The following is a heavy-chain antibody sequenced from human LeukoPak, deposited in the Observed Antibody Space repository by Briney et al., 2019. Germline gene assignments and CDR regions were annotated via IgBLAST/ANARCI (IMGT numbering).Heavy chain of an antibody. V-gene: IGHV3-7*01. D-gene: IGHD6-13*01. Sequence: GGSLRLSCAASGFTFSSYWMSWVRQAPGKGLEWVANIKQDGSEKYYVDSVKGRFTISRGNAKNSLYLQMNSLRAEDTAVYYCARDYSSSWYEGAFDIWGQGTMVTVSS. CDR3: ARDYSSSWYEGAFDI. J-gene: IGHJ3*02. CDR2: IKQDGSEK. CDR1: GFTFSSYW.